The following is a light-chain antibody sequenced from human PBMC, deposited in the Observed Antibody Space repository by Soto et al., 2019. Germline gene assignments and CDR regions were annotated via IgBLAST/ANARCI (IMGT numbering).Light chain of an antibody. Sequence: EIVLTQSPGTLSLSPGERATLSCRASQSVGSNYLAWYQQKPGQSPRLLIFGASSRATGIPDRFSGSGSGTDFTLTISSLEPEDFAVYYCQQYGTSPRFTFGPGTKVDV. J-gene: IGKJ3*01. V-gene: IGKV3-20*01. CDR2: GAS. CDR3: QQYGTSPRFT. CDR1: QSVGSNY.